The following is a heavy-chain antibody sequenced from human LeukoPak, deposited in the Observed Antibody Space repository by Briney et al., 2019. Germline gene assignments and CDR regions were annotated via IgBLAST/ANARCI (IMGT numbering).Heavy chain of an antibody. CDR2: INAGNGNT. CDR3: ARGCSGGSCFGDPFNWFDP. Sequence: ASVKVSCKASGYTFTSYAMHWVRQAPGQRLEWMGWINAGNGNTKYSQKFQGRVTITRDTSVSTAYMELSSLRSEDTAVYYCARGCSGGSCFGDPFNWFDPWGQGTLVTVSS. V-gene: IGHV1-3*01. J-gene: IGHJ5*02. D-gene: IGHD2-15*01. CDR1: GYTFTSYA.